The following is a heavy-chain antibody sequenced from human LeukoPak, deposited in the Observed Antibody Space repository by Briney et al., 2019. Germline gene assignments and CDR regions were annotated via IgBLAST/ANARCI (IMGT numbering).Heavy chain of an antibody. CDR2: IYYSGST. CDR1: GGSISSGGYS. V-gene: IGHV4-31*11. CDR3: ARVGKFYGMDV. J-gene: IGHJ6*02. Sequence: PSQTLSLTCAVSGGSISSGGYSWSWIRQPPGKGLEWIGYIYYSGSTYYNPSLKSRVTISVDTSKNQFSLKLSSVTAADTAVYYCARVGKFYGMDVWGQGTTVTVSS. D-gene: IGHD4-23*01.